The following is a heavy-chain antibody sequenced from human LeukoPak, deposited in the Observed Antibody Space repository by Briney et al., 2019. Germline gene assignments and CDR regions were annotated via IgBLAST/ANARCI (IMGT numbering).Heavy chain of an antibody. J-gene: IGHJ6*03. CDR3: ARGGAQYYDFWSGSGYYYYMDV. CDR2: INHSGST. Sequence: PSETLSLTCAVYGGSFSGYYWSWIRQPPRKGLEWIGEINHSGSTNYNPSLKSRVTISVDTSKNQFSLKLSSVTAADTAVYYCARGGAQYYDFWSGSGYYYYMDVWGKGTTVTVS. D-gene: IGHD3-3*01. CDR1: GGSFSGYY. V-gene: IGHV4-34*01.